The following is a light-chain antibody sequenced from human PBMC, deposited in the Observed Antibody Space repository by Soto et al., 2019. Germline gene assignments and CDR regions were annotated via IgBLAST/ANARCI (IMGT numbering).Light chain of an antibody. CDR2: WAS. CDR1: QSVLYSSNNKNY. CDR3: QQYYTTPFT. J-gene: IGKJ3*01. Sequence: DIVMTQSPDSLAVSLGERATINCKSSQSVLYSSNNKNYLAWYQQKPGQPPKLLIYWASTRESGVPDRFSGSGSGKDFTLTISSLQAEDVAVYYCQQYYTTPFTFGPGTKVDLK. V-gene: IGKV4-1*01.